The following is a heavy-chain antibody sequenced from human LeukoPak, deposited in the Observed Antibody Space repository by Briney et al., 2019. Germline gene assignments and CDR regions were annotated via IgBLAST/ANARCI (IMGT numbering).Heavy chain of an antibody. D-gene: IGHD5-18*01. CDR3: AREIGPRQLHLWGSAFDY. V-gene: IGHV1-46*01. Sequence: ASVKVSCKTSGYTFTGYYMHWVRQAPGQGLEWMGIINPSDGKTSYAQKFQGRVTMTRDTSTSTVYMELSSLRSEDTAVYYCAREIGPRQLHLWGSAFDYWGQGTLVTVSS. CDR1: GYTFTGYY. CDR2: INPSDGKT. J-gene: IGHJ4*02.